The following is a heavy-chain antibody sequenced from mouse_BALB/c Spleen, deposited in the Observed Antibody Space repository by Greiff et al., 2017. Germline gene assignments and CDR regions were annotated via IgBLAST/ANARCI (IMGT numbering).Heavy chain of an antibody. CDR1: GYTFTNYW. V-gene: IGHV1-63*02. CDR2: IYPGGGYT. J-gene: IGHJ4*01. Sequence: VQLQQSGAELVRPGTSVKISCKASGYTFTNYWLGWVKQRPGHGLEWIGDIYPGGGYTNYNEKFKGKATLTADTSSSTAYMQLSSLTSEDSAVYFCARNYGYDGYYAMDYWGQGTSVTVSS. CDR3: ARNYGYDGYYAMDY. D-gene: IGHD2-2*01.